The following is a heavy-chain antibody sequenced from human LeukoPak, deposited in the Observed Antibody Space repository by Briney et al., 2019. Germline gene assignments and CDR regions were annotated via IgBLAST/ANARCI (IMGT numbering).Heavy chain of an antibody. CDR2: ISSSSYI. J-gene: IGHJ4*02. Sequence: GGSLRLSCAASGFTFSSYSMNWVRQAPGKGLEWVSSISSSSYIYYADSVKGRFTISRDNAKNSLYLQMNSLRAEDTAVYYCARDRITIFGVVSTSYFDYWGQGTLVTVSS. CDR3: ARDRITIFGVVSTSYFDY. CDR1: GFTFSSYS. V-gene: IGHV3-21*01. D-gene: IGHD3-3*01.